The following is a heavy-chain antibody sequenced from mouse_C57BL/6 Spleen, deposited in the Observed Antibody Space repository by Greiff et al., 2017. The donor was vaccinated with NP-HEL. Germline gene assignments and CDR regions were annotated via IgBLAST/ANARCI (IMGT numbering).Heavy chain of an antibody. CDR2: IDPANGNT. J-gene: IGHJ2*01. CDR3: ALITTVVADY. V-gene: IGHV14-3*01. D-gene: IGHD1-1*01. CDR1: GFTIKNTY. Sequence: EVQRVESVAELVRPGASVKLSCTASGFTIKNTYMHWVKQRPEQGLEWIGRIDPANGNTKYAPKFQGKATITADKPSNTAYLQLSSLTSEDSAIYCCALITTVVADYWGQGTTLTVSS.